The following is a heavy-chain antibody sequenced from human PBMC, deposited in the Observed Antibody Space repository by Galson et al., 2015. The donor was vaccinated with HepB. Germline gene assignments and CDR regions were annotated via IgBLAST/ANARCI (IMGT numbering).Heavy chain of an antibody. CDR2: ISYDGSNK. J-gene: IGHJ4*02. CDR1: GFTFSSYG. V-gene: IGHV3-30*18. Sequence: SLRLSCAASGFTFSSYGMHWVRQAPGKGLEWVAVISYDGSNKYYADSVKGRFTISRDNSKNTLYLQMNSLRAEDTAVYYCAKVSSSWYFSDYWGQGTLVTVSS. D-gene: IGHD6-13*01. CDR3: AKVSSSWYFSDY.